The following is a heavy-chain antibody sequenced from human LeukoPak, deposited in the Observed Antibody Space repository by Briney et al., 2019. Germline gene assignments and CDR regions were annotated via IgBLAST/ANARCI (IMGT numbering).Heavy chain of an antibody. D-gene: IGHD3-3*01. CDR3: AKDPPYDYWSGYPDY. CDR2: ISSSSSYI. CDR1: GFTFSSYT. V-gene: IGHV3-21*04. J-gene: IGHJ4*02. Sequence: GGSLRLSCAASGFTFSSYTMNWVRQAPGKGLEWVSSISSSSSYIYYADSVKGRFTISRDNSKNTLYLQMNSLRAEDTAVYYCAKDPPYDYWSGYPDYWGQGTLVTVSS.